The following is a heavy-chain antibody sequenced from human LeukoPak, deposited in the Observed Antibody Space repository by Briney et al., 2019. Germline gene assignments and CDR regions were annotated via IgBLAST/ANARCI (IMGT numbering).Heavy chain of an antibody. CDR3: GRAPPPTNYYDSSGYYRDYFDY. D-gene: IGHD3-22*01. Sequence: PGGSLRLSCAASGFTFSSYWMHWVRQAPGKGLVWVSRINSDGSSTSYADSVKGRFTISRDNAKNTLYLQMNSLRAEDTAVYYCGRAPPPTNYYDSSGYYRDYFDYWGQGTLVTVSS. CDR1: GFTFSSYW. J-gene: IGHJ4*02. V-gene: IGHV3-74*01. CDR2: INSDGSST.